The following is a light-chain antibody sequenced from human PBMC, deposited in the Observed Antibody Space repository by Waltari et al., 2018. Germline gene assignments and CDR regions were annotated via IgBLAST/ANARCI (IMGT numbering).Light chain of an antibody. CDR3: QQYGSYPRT. CDR1: QSVSNNY. J-gene: IGKJ1*01. CDR2: GAS. V-gene: IGKV3-20*01. Sequence: EIVLTQSPAILSLSAGERATLSYGASQSVSNNYLDWYQQKPGQAPRLLIYGASNRATGVPDRFSGSGSGTDFTLTISRLEPEDFAAYYCQQYGSYPRTFGRGTKVEIK.